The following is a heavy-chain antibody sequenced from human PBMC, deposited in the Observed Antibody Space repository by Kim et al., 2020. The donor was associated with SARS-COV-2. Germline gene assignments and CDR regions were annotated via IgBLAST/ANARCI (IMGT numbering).Heavy chain of an antibody. J-gene: IGHJ6*03. CDR2: ISSSSSYI. Sequence: GGSLRLSCAASGFTFSSYSMNWVRQAPGKGLEWVSSISSSSSYIYYADSVKGRFTISRDNAKNSLYLQMNSLRAEDTAVYYCARGALEWLLSPYYYYYMDVWGKGTTVTVSS. CDR1: GFTFSSYS. V-gene: IGHV3-21*01. CDR3: ARGALEWLLSPYYYYYMDV. D-gene: IGHD3-3*01.